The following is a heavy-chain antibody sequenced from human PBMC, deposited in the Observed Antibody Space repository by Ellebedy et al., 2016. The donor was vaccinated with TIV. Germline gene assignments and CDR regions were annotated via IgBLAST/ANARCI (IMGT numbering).Heavy chain of an antibody. D-gene: IGHD3-16*01. CDR2: IYSGNKT. V-gene: IGHV3-66*01. CDR3: VRERFPMPT. Sequence: PGGSLRLSCEASGFSVSSNYMTWVRQAPGKGLQWVSVIYSGNKTHYADSVRGRFTISRDIFKNTIYLQMHGLRIEDTNLYYCVRERFPMPTWGQGTLVTVSS. J-gene: IGHJ4*02. CDR1: GFSVSSNY.